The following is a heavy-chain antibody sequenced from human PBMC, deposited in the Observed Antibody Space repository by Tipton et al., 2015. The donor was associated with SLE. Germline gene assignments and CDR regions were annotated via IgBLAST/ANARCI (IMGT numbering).Heavy chain of an antibody. D-gene: IGHD2-21*01. CDR1: GFSFSNYE. V-gene: IGHV3-48*03. J-gene: IGHJ2*01. Sequence: QLVQSGGDSVQPGGSLRLSCVASGFSFSNYEMNWVRQAPGKGLEWIAHISDSGRTIYYADSVKGRFSISRDNAKNSLSLQINSLRAEDTALYYCARPSRRLWWTWDFALWGRGTLVTVSS. CDR3: ARPSRRLWWTWDFAL. CDR2: ISDSGRTI.